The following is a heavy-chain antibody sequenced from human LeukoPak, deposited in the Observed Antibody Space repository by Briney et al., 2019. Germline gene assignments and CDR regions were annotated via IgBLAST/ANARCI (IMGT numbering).Heavy chain of an antibody. CDR2: IYYSGST. J-gene: IGHJ6*03. Sequence: SEALSLTCTVSGGSISNYYWSWIRQPPGKGLEWIGYIYYSGSTNYNPSLKSRVTISVDTSKNQFSLKLSSVTAADTAVYYCARETLLRFLEWPHTGYMDVWGKGTTVTVSS. D-gene: IGHD3-3*01. V-gene: IGHV4-59*01. CDR3: ARETLLRFLEWPHTGYMDV. CDR1: GGSISNYY.